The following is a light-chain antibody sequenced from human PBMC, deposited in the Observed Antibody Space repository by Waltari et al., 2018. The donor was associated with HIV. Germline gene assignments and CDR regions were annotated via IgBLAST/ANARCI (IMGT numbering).Light chain of an antibody. CDR1: SSNIGAGYD. J-gene: IGLJ2*01. V-gene: IGLV1-40*01. CDR3: QSLRV. Sequence: QSVLTQPPSVSGAPGQRVPIPCTGSSSNIGAGYDVHWYQQLPGTAPKLLIYGNTNRPSGVPDRFSGSKSGTSASLTITGLQAEDEADYYCQSLRVFGGGTKLTVL. CDR2: GNT.